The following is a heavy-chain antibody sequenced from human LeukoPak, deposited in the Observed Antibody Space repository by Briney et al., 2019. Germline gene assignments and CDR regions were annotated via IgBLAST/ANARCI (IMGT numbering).Heavy chain of an antibody. V-gene: IGHV4-4*07. CDR1: GGSISSYY. CDR2: IYTSGST. D-gene: IGHD5-18*01. CDR3: AREAMVPYYYYYMDV. J-gene: IGHJ6*03. Sequence: KSSETLSLTCTVSGGSISSYYWSWIRQPAGKGLEWIGRIYTSGSTNYNPSLKSRVTISVDKSKNQFSLKLSSVTAADTAVYYCAREAMVPYYYYYMDVWGKGITVTVSS.